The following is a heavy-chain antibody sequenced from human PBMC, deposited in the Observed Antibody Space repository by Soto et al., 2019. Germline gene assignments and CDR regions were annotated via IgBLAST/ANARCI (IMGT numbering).Heavy chain of an antibody. V-gene: IGHV5-51*01. J-gene: IGHJ3*02. CDR1: GYTFTSYW. D-gene: IGHD3-16*01. Sequence: PGESLKISCKTSGYTFTSYWTGWVRQMPGKGLEWMGMAYGGDSQTKYSPSFQGQVTISADKSTTTAYLQWSSLKASDTGVYYCARSLWGSCRMWHAFEIWGQGTMVTVSS. CDR3: ARSLWGSCRMWHAFEI. CDR2: AYGGDSQT.